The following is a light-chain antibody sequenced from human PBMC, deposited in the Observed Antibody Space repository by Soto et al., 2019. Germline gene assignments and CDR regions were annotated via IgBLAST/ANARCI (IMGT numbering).Light chain of an antibody. CDR3: QQTYISPVT. CDR1: QTISAY. V-gene: IGKV1-39*01. CDR2: VAS. Sequence: DIQMTQSPSTLSASVGDRVIITCRASQTISAYLNWYQHTSGKAQKLLIVVASRLQIGVPSGFRGSGSGTDFTLTISTRRPKDFATYNCQQTYISPVTFGRGTRV. J-gene: IGKJ1*01.